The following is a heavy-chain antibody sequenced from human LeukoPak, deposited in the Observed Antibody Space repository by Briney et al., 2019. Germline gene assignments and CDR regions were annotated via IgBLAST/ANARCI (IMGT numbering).Heavy chain of an antibody. CDR1: GYTFTNFG. Sequence: ASVKVSCTASGYTFTNFGLNWVRHAPGQGLEWMGWIGTFNAKTNYAQNFQGRVTMSTDTSTSTAYMELQSLSSDDSAVYYCGRAMGGYYYIDVWGKGTTITVSS. CDR3: GRAMGGYYYIDV. D-gene: IGHD3-16*01. J-gene: IGHJ6*03. CDR2: IGTFNAKT. V-gene: IGHV1-18*01.